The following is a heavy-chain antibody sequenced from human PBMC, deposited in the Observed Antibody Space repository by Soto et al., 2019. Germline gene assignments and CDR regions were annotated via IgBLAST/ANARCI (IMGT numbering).Heavy chain of an antibody. V-gene: IGHV4-61*01. Sequence: ETLSLTCTVSGGSVSSGSYYWSWIRQPPGKGLEWIGYIYYSGRTNYNPSLKSRVTISVDTSKNQFSLKLSSVTAADTAVYYCARDVRLRLGELSTEFFDYWGQGTLVTVSS. J-gene: IGHJ4*02. D-gene: IGHD3-16*02. CDR2: IYYSGRT. CDR1: GGSVSSGSYY. CDR3: ARDVRLRLGELSTEFFDY.